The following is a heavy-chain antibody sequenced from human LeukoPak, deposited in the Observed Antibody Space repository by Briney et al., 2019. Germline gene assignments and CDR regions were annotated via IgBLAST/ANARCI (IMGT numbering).Heavy chain of an antibody. Sequence: GGSLRLSCAASGFTFSSYGMSWVRQAPGKGLEWVSAISGSGGSTYYADSVKGRFTISRDNSKNTLYLQMNSLRAEDTAVYYCAKDPGAYQLLTTKGNWFDPWGQGTLVTVSS. CDR2: ISGSGGST. V-gene: IGHV3-23*01. D-gene: IGHD2-2*01. CDR3: AKDPGAYQLLTTKGNWFDP. J-gene: IGHJ5*02. CDR1: GFTFSSYG.